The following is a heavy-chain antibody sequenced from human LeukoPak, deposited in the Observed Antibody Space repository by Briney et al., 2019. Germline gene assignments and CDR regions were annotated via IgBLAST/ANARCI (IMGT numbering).Heavy chain of an antibody. J-gene: IGHJ5*02. V-gene: IGHV1-46*01. D-gene: IGHD3-10*01. CDR1: GYTFTSYY. Sequence: ASVKVSCKASGYTFTSYYMHWVRQAPGQGLEWMGLINPSGGSTSYAQKFQGRVTMTRDTSTSTVHMELSSLRSEDTAVYYCARGGSQRITMVRGESWFDPWGQGTLVTVSS. CDR3: ARGGSQRITMVRGESWFDP. CDR2: INPSGGST.